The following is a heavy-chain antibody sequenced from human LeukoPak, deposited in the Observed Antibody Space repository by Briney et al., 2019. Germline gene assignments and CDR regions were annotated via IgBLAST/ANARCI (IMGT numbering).Heavy chain of an antibody. Sequence: GGSLRLSCAASGFTFSSYSMNWVRQAPGKGLEWVSSISSSSSYIYYADSVKGRFTISRDNAKNSLYLQMNSLRAEDTAVYYCARNGVGIQLWGAFDIWGQGTMVTVSS. V-gene: IGHV3-21*01. J-gene: IGHJ3*02. CDR1: GFTFSSYS. CDR2: ISSSSSYI. CDR3: ARNGVGIQLWGAFDI. D-gene: IGHD5-18*01.